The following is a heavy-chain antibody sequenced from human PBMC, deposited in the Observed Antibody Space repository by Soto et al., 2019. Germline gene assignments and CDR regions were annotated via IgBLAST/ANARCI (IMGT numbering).Heavy chain of an antibody. CDR1: GGSFSGYY. CDR3: ARGFLVRGVIIGSFGY. CDR2: INHRGSA. Sequence: SDTLSLTCEVHGGSFSGYYWTWIRQTPGKGLEWIGEINHRGSANYNPSLKSRVTMSVDTSKNQFSLNLRSVTAADTALYYCARGFLVRGVIIGSFGYWGDGIQVPVCS. J-gene: IGHJ4*01. V-gene: IGHV4-34*01. D-gene: IGHD3-10*01.